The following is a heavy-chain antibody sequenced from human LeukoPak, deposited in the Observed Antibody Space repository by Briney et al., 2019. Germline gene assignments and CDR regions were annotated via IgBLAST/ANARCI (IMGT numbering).Heavy chain of an antibody. CDR3: ARISLRYFDY. J-gene: IGHJ4*02. CDR2: DYNGVTT. CDR1: GFNVSGNY. Sequence: GGSLRLSCEASGFNVSGNYMSWVRQAPGKGLEWVSLDYNGVTTYYADSVKGRFIISRDNSKSTLYLQMNSLRPEDTAVYYCARISLRYFDYWGQGTLVTVSS. V-gene: IGHV3-53*01. D-gene: IGHD3-16*01.